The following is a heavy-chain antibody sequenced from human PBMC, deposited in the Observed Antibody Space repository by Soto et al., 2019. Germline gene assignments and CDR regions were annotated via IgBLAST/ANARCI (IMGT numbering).Heavy chain of an antibody. CDR2: IIPIFGTP. D-gene: IGHD3-10*01. Sequence: QVQLVQSGAEVKKPGSSVKVSCKASGGIFSTYAISWLRQAPGQGLEWMGGIIPIFGTPNYAQRFQGRVTITAEESTSTAYMELSRLRSEDTAVDYCARDRDDYGSGNYYNRIDFWGQGTLVTVSS. V-gene: IGHV1-69*01. J-gene: IGHJ4*02. CDR1: GGIFSTYA. CDR3: ARDRDDYGSGNYYNRIDF.